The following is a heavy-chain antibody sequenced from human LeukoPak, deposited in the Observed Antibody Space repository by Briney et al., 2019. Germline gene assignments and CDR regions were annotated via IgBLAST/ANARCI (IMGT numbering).Heavy chain of an antibody. J-gene: IGHJ4*02. V-gene: IGHV4-39*01. Sequence: SETLSLTCTVSGVSISSSNSYWGWIRQPPGKGLEWIGSIYYGGNTYYNASLKSQVSISIDTSKNQFSLRLTSVTAADTAVYYCASQTGSGLFILPGGQGTLVTVSS. CDR2: IYYGGNT. CDR3: ASQTGSGLFILP. D-gene: IGHD3/OR15-3a*01. CDR1: GVSISSSNSY.